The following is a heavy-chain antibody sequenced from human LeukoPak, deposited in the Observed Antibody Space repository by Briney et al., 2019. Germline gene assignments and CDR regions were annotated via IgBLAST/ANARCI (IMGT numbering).Heavy chain of an antibody. CDR3: ARDKGSGWYSDAFDI. CDR2: IYTSGST. V-gene: IGHV4-4*07. CDR1: GGSISSYY. J-gene: IGHJ3*02. Sequence: PSETLSLTCTVSGGSISSYYWSWIRQPAGKGLEWIGRIYTSGSTNYNPSLKSPVTMSVDTSKNQFSLKLSSVTAADTAVYYCARDKGSGWYSDAFDIWGQGTMVTVSS. D-gene: IGHD6-19*01.